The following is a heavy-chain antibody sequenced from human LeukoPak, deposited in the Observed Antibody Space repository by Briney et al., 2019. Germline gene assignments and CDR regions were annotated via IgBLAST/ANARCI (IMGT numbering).Heavy chain of an antibody. CDR1: GFTFSSFT. Sequence: GGSLRLYCTASGFTFSSFTMNWVRQAPGNVLDLVSSISSSSSYIYYADSVKGRFTISRDNAKNSLCLQMNSLRAEDTAVYYCARDPSLYSYYMDVWGKGTTVTVSS. CDR3: ARDPSLYSYYMDV. V-gene: IGHV3-21*01. J-gene: IGHJ6*03. CDR2: ISSSSSYI.